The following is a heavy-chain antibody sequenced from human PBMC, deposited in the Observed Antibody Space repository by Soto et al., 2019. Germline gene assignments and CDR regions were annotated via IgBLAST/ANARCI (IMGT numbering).Heavy chain of an antibody. Sequence: SETLSLTCSVSGGSVTIGNSYWSWIRQPPGKGLEWIGRIYTSGSTNYNPSLKSRVTMSVDTSKNQFSLKLSSVTAADTAVYYCARDQTPATTPGYSSSWGPNYYYYGMDVWGQGTTVTVSS. V-gene: IGHV4-61*01. CDR3: ARDQTPATTPGYSSSWGPNYYYYGMDV. CDR2: IYTSGST. D-gene: IGHD6-13*01. CDR1: GGSVTIGNSY. J-gene: IGHJ6*02.